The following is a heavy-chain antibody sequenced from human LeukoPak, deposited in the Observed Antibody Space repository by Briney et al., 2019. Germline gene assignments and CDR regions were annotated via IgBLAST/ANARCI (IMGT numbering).Heavy chain of an antibody. D-gene: IGHD6-13*01. Sequence: PGGSLRLSCAASGFTFSSYAMSWVRQAPGKGLEWVSAISGSGGSTYYADSVKGRFTISRDNSKNTLYLQMNSLRAEDTAVYYCARVLGRAGSWHFDYWGQGTLVTVSS. CDR1: GFTFSSYA. CDR2: ISGSGGST. CDR3: ARVLGRAGSWHFDY. J-gene: IGHJ4*02. V-gene: IGHV3-23*01.